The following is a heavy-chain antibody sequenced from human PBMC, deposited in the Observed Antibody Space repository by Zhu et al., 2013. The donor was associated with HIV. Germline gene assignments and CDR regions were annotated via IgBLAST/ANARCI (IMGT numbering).Heavy chain of an antibody. V-gene: IGHV1-69*06. CDR3: ARDKLDIVVVPAAMKLGYYYYYGMDV. CDR2: IIPIFGTA. CDR1: GGTFSSYA. J-gene: IGHJ6*02. Sequence: QVQLVQSGAEVKKPGSSVKVSCKASGGTFSSYAISWVRQAPGQGLEWMGGIIPIFGTANYAQKFQGRVTITADKSTSTAYMELSSLRSEDTAVYYCARDKLDIVVVPAAMKLGYYYYYGMDVWGQGTTVTVSS. D-gene: IGHD2-2*03.